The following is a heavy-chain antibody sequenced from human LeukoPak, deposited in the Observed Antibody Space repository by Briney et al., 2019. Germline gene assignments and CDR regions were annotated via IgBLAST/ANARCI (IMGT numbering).Heavy chain of an antibody. Sequence: GGSLRLSCAASGFTFSSYSMNWVRQAPGKGLEWVSSISSSSSHIYYADSVKGRFTISRDNSKNTLYLQMNSLRAEDTAVYYCARDEAAAGTLDYWGQGTLVTVSS. CDR2: ISSSSSHI. CDR3: ARDEAAAGTLDY. D-gene: IGHD6-13*01. J-gene: IGHJ4*02. V-gene: IGHV3-21*01. CDR1: GFTFSSYS.